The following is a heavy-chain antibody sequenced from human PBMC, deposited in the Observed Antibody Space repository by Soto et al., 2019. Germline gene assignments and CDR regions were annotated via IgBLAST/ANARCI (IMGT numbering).Heavy chain of an antibody. CDR1: GFSLTTSGRG. D-gene: IGHD3-16*01. J-gene: IGHJ3*01. Sequence: QITLKESGPTLVKPTQTLTLTCTFSGFSLTTSGRGVGWIRQPPGKALEWLALFFWGDDKRYSPSLKTRLTISKDTSKNQVVLTMTNMGPADTATYYFAPRLAMMDAFDVWGQGTVVTVSS. CDR2: FFWGDDK. CDR3: APRLAMMDAFDV. V-gene: IGHV2-5*02.